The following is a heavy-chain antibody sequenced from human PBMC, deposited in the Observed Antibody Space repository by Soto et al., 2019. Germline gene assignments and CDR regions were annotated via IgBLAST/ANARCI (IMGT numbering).Heavy chain of an antibody. V-gene: IGHV4-39*01. CDR1: GGSISSSSYY. Sequence: QLQLQESGPGLVKPSETLSLTCTVSGGSISSSSYYWGWIRQPPGKGLEWIGSIYYSGSTYYNPSLKSRVTISVDTSKNQFSLKLSSVTAADTAVYYCARLEVIYDFWSGSPGGWFDPWGQGTLVTVSS. CDR2: IYYSGST. J-gene: IGHJ5*02. CDR3: ARLEVIYDFWSGSPGGWFDP. D-gene: IGHD3-3*01.